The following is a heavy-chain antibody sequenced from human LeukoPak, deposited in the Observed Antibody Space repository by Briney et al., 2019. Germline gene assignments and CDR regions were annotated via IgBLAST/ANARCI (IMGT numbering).Heavy chain of an antibody. J-gene: IGHJ5*02. CDR2: ISYDGSNK. CDR1: GFTFSSYA. CDR3: AREVAGYGDYTT. D-gene: IGHD4-17*01. Sequence: GGSLRLPCAASGFTFSSYAMHWVRQAPGKGLEWVAVISYDGSNKYYADSVKGRFTISRDNAKNSLYLQMNSLRAEDTAVYYCAREVAGYGDYTTWGQGTLVTVSS. V-gene: IGHV3-30*04.